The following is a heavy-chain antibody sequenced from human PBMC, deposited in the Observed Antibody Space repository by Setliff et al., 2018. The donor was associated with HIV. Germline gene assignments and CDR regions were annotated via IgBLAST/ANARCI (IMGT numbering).Heavy chain of an antibody. CDR3: ARGSWGSWRFDY. J-gene: IGHJ4*02. Sequence: PSETMSLTCTVSGCAMNNNYWSWIRQPAGKGLEWIGRIYIRGTNYNPSLKTRLTMSLDTSSNQFSLNLNSVTAADTAVYYCARGSWGSWRFDYWGQGTLVTVSS. CDR1: GCAMNNNY. D-gene: IGHD6-13*01. V-gene: IGHV4-4*07. CDR2: IYIRGT.